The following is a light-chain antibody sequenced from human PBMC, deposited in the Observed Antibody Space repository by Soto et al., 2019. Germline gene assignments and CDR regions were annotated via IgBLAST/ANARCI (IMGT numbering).Light chain of an antibody. V-gene: IGKV3D-20*02. CDR2: DAS. CDR1: QSVSGSY. J-gene: IGKJ5*01. CDR3: QQRSNWPPIT. Sequence: EIMLKQSPGTLSLTPGDRATLSCRAIQSVSGSYLAWYQQKPGQAPRLVIYDASSRATGIPDRFSGSGSGADFTLTISRLEPEDFAVYYCQQRSNWPPITFGQGTRLEIK.